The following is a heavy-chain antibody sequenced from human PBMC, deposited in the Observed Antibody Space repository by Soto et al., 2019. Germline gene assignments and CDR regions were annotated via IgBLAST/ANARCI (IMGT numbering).Heavy chain of an antibody. Sequence: GASVKVSCKASGGTFSSYAISWVRQAPGQGLEWMGGIIPIFGTANYAQKFQGRVTITADGSTSTAYMELSSLRSEDTAVYYCARDVSSSGDWFDPWGQGTLVTVSS. CDR2: IIPIFGTA. J-gene: IGHJ5*02. CDR3: ARDVSSSGDWFDP. V-gene: IGHV1-69*13. CDR1: GGTFSSYA. D-gene: IGHD6-19*01.